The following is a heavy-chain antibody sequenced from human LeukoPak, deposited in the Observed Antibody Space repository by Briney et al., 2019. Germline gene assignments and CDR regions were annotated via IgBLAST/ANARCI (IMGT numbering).Heavy chain of an antibody. CDR2: IHHSGST. J-gene: IGHJ4*02. CDR1: GYSISSGYY. V-gene: IGHV4-38-2*01. D-gene: IGHD3-9*01. CDR3: ARQTWYYDILTGYYVRYFDY. Sequence: SETLSLTCAVSGYSISSGYYWGWIRQPPGKGLEWIGSIHHSGSTYYNPSLKSRVTISVDTSKNQFSLKLSSVTAADTAVYYCARQTWYYDILTGYYVRYFDYWGQGTLVTVSS.